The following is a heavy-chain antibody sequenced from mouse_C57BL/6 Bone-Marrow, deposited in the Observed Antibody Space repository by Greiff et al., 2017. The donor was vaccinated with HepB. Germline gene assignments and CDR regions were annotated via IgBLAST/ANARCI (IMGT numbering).Heavy chain of an antibody. CDR1: GYAFSSSW. J-gene: IGHJ2*01. Sequence: QVQLQQSGPELVKPGASVKISCKASGYAFSSSWMNWVKQRPGKGLEWIGRIYPGDGDTNYNGKFKGKATLTADKSSSTAYMQLSSLTSEDSAVYFCARSGGFITTVVDYFDYWGQGTTLTVSS. V-gene: IGHV1-82*01. D-gene: IGHD1-1*01. CDR2: IYPGDGDT. CDR3: ARSGGFITTVVDYFDY.